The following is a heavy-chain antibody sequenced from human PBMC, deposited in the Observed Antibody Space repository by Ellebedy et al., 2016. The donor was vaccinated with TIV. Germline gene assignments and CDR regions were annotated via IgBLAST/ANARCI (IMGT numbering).Heavy chain of an antibody. D-gene: IGHD1-20*01. CDR1: GFTVSYTY. CDR3: ARRITGTYGDDALDI. Sequence: GESLKISCAASGFTVSYTYISWVRQAPGKGLEWVSVIHTGGDTYYADSVKGRFTISRDSSKNTLYLQMNSLRAEDTAVYYCARRITGTYGDDALDIWGQGTMVTVSS. J-gene: IGHJ3*02. V-gene: IGHV3-53*01. CDR2: IHTGGDT.